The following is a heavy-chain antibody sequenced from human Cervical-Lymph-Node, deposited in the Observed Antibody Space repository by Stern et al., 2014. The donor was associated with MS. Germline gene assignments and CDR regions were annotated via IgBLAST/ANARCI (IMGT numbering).Heavy chain of an antibody. CDR3: ARWGDGDASLDY. D-gene: IGHD4-17*01. V-gene: IGHV5-51*01. CDR1: GYDFNTYW. CDR2: TYPRDSDT. Sequence: EDQLVESGAEVKKPGDSLRISCKGSGYDFNTYWIAWVRQMPGKGLEWMGMTYPRDSDTRYSPSFQGQVTISADKSIRTAYLQWRSLKASDTALYFCARWGDGDASLDYWGQGALVTVSS. J-gene: IGHJ4*02.